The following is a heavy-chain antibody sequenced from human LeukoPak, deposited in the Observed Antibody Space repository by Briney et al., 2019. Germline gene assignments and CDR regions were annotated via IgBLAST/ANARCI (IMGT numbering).Heavy chain of an antibody. CDR1: GFTFDDYA. Sequence: GRSLRLSCAASGFTFDDYAMHWVRQPPGKGLEWVSGISWNSGSIGYADSVKGRFTISRDNAKNSLYLQMNSLRAEDMALYYCAKGLGSSSWFSFDYWGQGTLVTVSS. CDR2: ISWNSGSI. V-gene: IGHV3-9*03. J-gene: IGHJ4*02. CDR3: AKGLGSSSWFSFDY. D-gene: IGHD6-13*01.